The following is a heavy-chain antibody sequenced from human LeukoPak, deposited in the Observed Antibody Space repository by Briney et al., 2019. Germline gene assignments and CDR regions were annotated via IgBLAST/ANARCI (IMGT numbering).Heavy chain of an antibody. J-gene: IGHJ4*02. CDR3: ARGSYPISELDY. V-gene: IGHV1-2*06. Sequence: ASVKVSCKASGYTFTGYYMHWVRQAPGQGLEWMGRINPNSGGTNYAQKFQGRVTMIRDTSISTAYMELSRLRSDDTAVYYCARGSYPISELDYWGQGTLVTVSS. CDR1: GYTFTGYY. CDR2: INPNSGGT. D-gene: IGHD1-26*01.